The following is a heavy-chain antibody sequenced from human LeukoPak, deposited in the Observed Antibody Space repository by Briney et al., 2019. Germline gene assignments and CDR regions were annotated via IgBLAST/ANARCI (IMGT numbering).Heavy chain of an antibody. V-gene: IGHV1-69*13. J-gene: IGHJ6*03. CDR2: IIPIFGTA. CDR3: ARAALSFYYYDTPEVDHYYYYYYMDV. D-gene: IGHD3-22*01. CDR1: GGTFSNYA. Sequence: SVKVSCKASGGTFSNYAISWVRQAPGQGLEWMGGIIPIFGTANYAQKFQGRVTITADESTSTAYMELSSLRSEDTAVYYCARAALSFYYYDTPEVDHYYYYYYMDVWGKGTTVTISS.